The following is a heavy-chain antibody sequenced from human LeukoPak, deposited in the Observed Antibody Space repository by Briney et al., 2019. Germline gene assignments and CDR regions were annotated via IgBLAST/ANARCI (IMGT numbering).Heavy chain of an antibody. D-gene: IGHD2-15*01. CDR2: ISSSSSYI. CDR1: GFTFSSYS. J-gene: IGHJ6*04. Sequence: GGSLRLSCAASGFTFSSYSMNWVRQAPGKGLEWVSSISSSSSYIHYADSVKGRFTISRDNAKNSLYLQMNSLRAEDTAVYYCARDKVAATTEYYYYGMDVWGKGTTVTVSS. CDR3: ARDKVAATTEYYYYGMDV. V-gene: IGHV3-21*01.